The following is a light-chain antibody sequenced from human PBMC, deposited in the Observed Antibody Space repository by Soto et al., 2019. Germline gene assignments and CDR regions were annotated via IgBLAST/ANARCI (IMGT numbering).Light chain of an antibody. V-gene: IGKV2-28*01. Sequence: DLVMTQSPLSLPVTPGEPASISCRSSQSLLHSNGYNYLDWYLQKPGQSPQLLTYLGSNRASGVPDRFSGSGSGTVFTLKISRVEAEDVGVYYCMQALQTPFTFGPGTKVDIK. J-gene: IGKJ3*01. CDR3: MQALQTPFT. CDR1: QSLLHSNGYNY. CDR2: LGS.